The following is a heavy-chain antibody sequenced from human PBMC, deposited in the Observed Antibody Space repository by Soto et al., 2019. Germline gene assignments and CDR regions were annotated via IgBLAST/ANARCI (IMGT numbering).Heavy chain of an antibody. D-gene: IGHD3-10*01. Sequence: GGSLRLSCAASGFTFSSYAMHWVRQAPGEGQGLRRGLEWVSSISSSSSYIYYADSVKGRFTISRDNAKNSLYLQMNSLRAEDTAVYYCARARVGGSGSYQGHGAFDIWGQGTMVTVSS. CDR1: GFTFSSYA. V-gene: IGHV3-21*01. CDR3: ARARVGGSGSYQGHGAFDI. J-gene: IGHJ3*02. CDR2: ISSSSSYI.